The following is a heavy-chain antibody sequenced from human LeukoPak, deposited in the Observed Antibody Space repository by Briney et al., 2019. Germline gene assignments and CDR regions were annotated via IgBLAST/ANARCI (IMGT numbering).Heavy chain of an antibody. CDR1: GGSISSSSYY. V-gene: IGHV4-39*07. J-gene: IGHJ3*02. Sequence: SETLSLTCTVSGGSISSSSYYWGWIRQPPGKGLEWIGSIYYSGSTNYNPSLKSRVTISVDTSKNQFSLKLSSVTAADTAVYYCARDLAATLHAFDIWGQGTMVTVSS. CDR3: ARDLAATLHAFDI. CDR2: IYYSGST. D-gene: IGHD2-15*01.